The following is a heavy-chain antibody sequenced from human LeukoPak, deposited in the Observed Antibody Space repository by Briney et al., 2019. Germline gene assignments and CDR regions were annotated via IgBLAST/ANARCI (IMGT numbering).Heavy chain of an antibody. CDR3: ARGGRHEGYSRVWYSLAGYPRGPFDI. CDR1: GGSFSGYY. CDR2: INHSGST. D-gene: IGHD6-19*01. Sequence: PSETLSLTCAVYGGSFSGYYWSWIRQPPGKGLEWIGEINHSGSTNYNPSLKSRVTVSVDTSKNQFSLRLGSVTAADTAVYYCARGGRHEGYSRVWYSLAGYPRGPFDIWGQGTLVRVSS. J-gene: IGHJ3*02. V-gene: IGHV4-34*01.